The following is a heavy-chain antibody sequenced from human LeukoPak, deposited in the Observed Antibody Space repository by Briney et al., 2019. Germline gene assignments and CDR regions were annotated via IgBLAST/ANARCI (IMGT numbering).Heavy chain of an antibody. V-gene: IGHV4-38-2*01. D-gene: IGHD3-10*02. CDR1: GYSFSSGYY. Sequence: PSETLSLPCAVSGYSFSSGYYWGWLRQPPGKGLEWIGSIYHSGSTYYNPSLKSRVPISVDTSKNQFSLKLSSVTAADTAVYYCAVAIVRAAFDIWGQGTMVTVSS. CDR3: AVAIVRAAFDI. J-gene: IGHJ3*02. CDR2: IYHSGST.